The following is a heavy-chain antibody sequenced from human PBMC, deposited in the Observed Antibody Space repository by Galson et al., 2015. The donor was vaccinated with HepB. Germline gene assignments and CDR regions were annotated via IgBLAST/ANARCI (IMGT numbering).Heavy chain of an antibody. CDR3: ARHYGPLSARGHAISRGWFDP. CDR2: IYPGDSDT. Sequence: QSGAEVKKPGESLKISCKGSGYSFTSYWIGWVRQMPGKGLEWMGIIYPGDSDTRYSPSFQGQVTISADKSISTAYLQWSSLKASDTAMYYCARHYGPLSARGHAISRGWFDPWGQGTLVTVSS. V-gene: IGHV5-51*01. D-gene: IGHD4-17*01. J-gene: IGHJ5*02. CDR1: GYSFTSYW.